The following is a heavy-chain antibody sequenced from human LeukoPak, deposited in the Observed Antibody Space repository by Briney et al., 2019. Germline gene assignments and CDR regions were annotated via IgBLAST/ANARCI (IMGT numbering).Heavy chain of an antibody. CDR3: ARVFHTISCYYYYYYMDV. V-gene: IGHV4-34*01. D-gene: IGHD6-6*01. CDR1: GGSFSGYY. Sequence: KPSETLSLTCAVYGGSFSGYYWSWIRQPPGKGLEWIGEINHSGSTNYNPSLKSRVTISVDTSKNQFSLKLSSVTAADTAVYYCARVFHTISCYYYYYYMDVWGKGTTVTVSS. J-gene: IGHJ6*03. CDR2: INHSGST.